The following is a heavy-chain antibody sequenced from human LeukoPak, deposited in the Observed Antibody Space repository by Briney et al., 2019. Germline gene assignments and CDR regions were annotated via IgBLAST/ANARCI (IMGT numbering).Heavy chain of an antibody. Sequence: GGSLRLSCTASGFTFSNHAMTWVRQAPGKGLEWVSSISSSSYIYYADSVKGRFTISRDNAKNSLYLQMNSLRAEDTAVYYCARGGIAARTIGYWGQGTLVTVSS. J-gene: IGHJ4*02. V-gene: IGHV3-21*01. CDR2: ISSSSYI. D-gene: IGHD6-6*01. CDR3: ARGGIAARTIGY. CDR1: GFTFSNHA.